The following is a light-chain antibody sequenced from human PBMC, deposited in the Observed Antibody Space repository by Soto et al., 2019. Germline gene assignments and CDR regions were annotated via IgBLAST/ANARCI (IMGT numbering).Light chain of an antibody. CDR1: SSDVGSYNL. CDR2: EGS. CDR3: CSYAGSSTLV. Sequence: QSDLTQPASVSGSPGQSITISCTGTSSDVGSYNLVSWYQQHPGKAPKLMIYEGSKRPSGVSNRFSGSKSGNTASLTISGLQAEDEAEYYCCSYAGSSTLVFGGGTKLTVL. V-gene: IGLV2-23*01. J-gene: IGLJ2*01.